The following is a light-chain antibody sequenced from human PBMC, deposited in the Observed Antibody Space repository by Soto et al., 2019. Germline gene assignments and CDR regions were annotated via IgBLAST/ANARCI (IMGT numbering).Light chain of an antibody. CDR1: SGSVSTNNY. V-gene: IGLV8-61*01. J-gene: IGLJ3*02. Sequence: QAVVTQEPSFSVSPGGTVTLTCGLTSGSVSTNNYPSWFQQTPGQAPRTLIYSTNTRSSGVPDRFSGSILGNKAALAITGAQADDESDYDCVLQIGGGIWGFGGGTKLTV. CDR2: STN. CDR3: VLQIGGGIWG.